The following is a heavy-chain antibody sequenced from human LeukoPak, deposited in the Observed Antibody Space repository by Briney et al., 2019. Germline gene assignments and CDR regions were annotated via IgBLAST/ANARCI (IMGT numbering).Heavy chain of an antibody. CDR1: GGSISSYY. Sequence: SETLSLTCTVSGGSISSYYWGWIRQPPGKGLEWIGSIYHSGSTYYNPSLKSRVTISVDTSKNQFSLKLSSVTAADTAVYYCARGSGYDYVWGSYRLGDYWGQGTLVTVSS. CDR3: ARGSGYDYVWGSYRLGDY. V-gene: IGHV4-38-2*02. D-gene: IGHD3-16*02. J-gene: IGHJ4*02. CDR2: IYHSGST.